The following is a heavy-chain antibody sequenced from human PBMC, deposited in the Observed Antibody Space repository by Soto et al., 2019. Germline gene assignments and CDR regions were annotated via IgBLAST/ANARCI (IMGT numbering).Heavy chain of an antibody. J-gene: IGHJ4*02. V-gene: IGHV1-18*01. D-gene: IGHD3-9*01. CDR1: GYTFTSCG. Sequence: ASVKVSCKASGYTFTSCGISWVRQAPGQGLEWMGWISAYNGNTNYAQKLQGRVTMTTDTSTSTAYMELRSLRSDDTAVYYCARIRFFGWLLDFDYWGQGTLVTVSS. CDR3: ARIRFFGWLLDFDY. CDR2: ISAYNGNT.